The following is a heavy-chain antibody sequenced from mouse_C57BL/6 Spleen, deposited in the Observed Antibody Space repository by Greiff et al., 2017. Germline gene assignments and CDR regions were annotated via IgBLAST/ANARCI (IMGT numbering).Heavy chain of an antibody. V-gene: IGHV1-64*01. CDR1: GYTFTSYW. D-gene: IGHD2-3*01. CDR3: ARFQDGSVAY. J-gene: IGHJ3*01. Sequence: VQLLQPGAELVKPGASVKLSCKASGYTFTSYWMHWVKQRPGQGLEWIGMIHPNSGSTNYNEKFKSKATLTVDKSSSTAYMQLSSLTSEDSAVYYCARFQDGSVAYWGQGTLVTVSA. CDR2: IHPNSGST.